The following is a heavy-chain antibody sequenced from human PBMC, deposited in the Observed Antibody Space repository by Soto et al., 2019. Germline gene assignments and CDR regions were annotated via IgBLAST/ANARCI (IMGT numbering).Heavy chain of an antibody. V-gene: IGHV1-58*02. CDR3: AADSPYSSGPHGMDV. D-gene: IGHD6-19*01. CDR2: IVVGSGNT. Sequence: QMQLVQSGPEVKKPGTSVKVSCKASGFTFTSSAMQWVRQARGQRLEWIGWIVVGSGNTNYAQKFQERVTITRDMSTSTAYMELSSLRSEDTAVYYCAADSPYSSGPHGMDVWGQGTTVTVSS. CDR1: GFTFTSSA. J-gene: IGHJ6*02.